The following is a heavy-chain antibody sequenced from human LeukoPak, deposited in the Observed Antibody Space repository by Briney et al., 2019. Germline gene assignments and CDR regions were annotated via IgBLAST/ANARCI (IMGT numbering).Heavy chain of an antibody. J-gene: IGHJ3*02. CDR2: VTGSGGTT. CDR3: TKDRVGASPHDAFDI. V-gene: IGHV3-23*01. Sequence: GGSLRLSCAASGFTFSNYAMSWVRQAPGKGLNWVSAVTGSGGTTYYADSVRGRFTISRDNSKNTLYLQMNSLRAEDTAVYYCTKDRVGASPHDAFDIWGQGTMVTVSS. D-gene: IGHD1-26*01. CDR1: GFTFSNYA.